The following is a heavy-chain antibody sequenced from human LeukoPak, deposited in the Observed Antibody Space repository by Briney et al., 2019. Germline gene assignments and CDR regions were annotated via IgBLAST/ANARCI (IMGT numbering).Heavy chain of an antibody. D-gene: IGHD7-27*01. CDR1: GGSISSSSYY. J-gene: IGHJ5*02. Sequence: SETLSLTCTVSGGSISSSSYYWGWVRQPPGKGLEWIGEIYHSGSTNYNPSLKSRVTISVDKSKNQFSLKLSSVTAADTAVYYCAILQQGTNWFDPWGQGTLVTVSS. V-gene: IGHV4-39*07. CDR2: IYHSGST. CDR3: AILQQGTNWFDP.